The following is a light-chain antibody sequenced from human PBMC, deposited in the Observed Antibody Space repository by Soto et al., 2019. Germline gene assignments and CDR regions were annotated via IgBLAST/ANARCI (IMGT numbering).Light chain of an antibody. Sequence: IPRNQSPSSLSASMRDEVTITCRASQGISTYLNWYQKKPGKAPKLLIYAASSLQSGVPSRFSGSGSKTDFTLTISSLQPEDFATYSCQQSYSSTWTSGQG. J-gene: IGKJ1*01. CDR3: QQSYSSTWT. CDR2: AAS. CDR1: QGISTY. V-gene: IGKV1-39*01.